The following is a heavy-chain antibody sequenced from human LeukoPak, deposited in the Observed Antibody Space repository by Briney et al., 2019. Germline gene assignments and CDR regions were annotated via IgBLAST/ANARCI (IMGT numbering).Heavy chain of an antibody. CDR1: GYSFTSYW. D-gene: IGHD2-15*01. V-gene: IGHV5-10-1*01. CDR2: IDPSDSYT. J-gene: IGHJ4*02. Sequence: GESLRISCKGSGYSFTSYWISWVRQMPGKGLEWMGRIDPSDSYTNYSPSFQGHVSISADKSISTAYLQWSSLKASDTAMYYCARIRRSGGSRTSYYFDYWGQGTLVTVSS. CDR3: ARIRRSGGSRTSYYFDY.